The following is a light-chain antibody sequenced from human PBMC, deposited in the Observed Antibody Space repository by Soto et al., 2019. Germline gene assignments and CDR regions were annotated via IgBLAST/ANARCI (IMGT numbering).Light chain of an antibody. CDR1: QSISSW. V-gene: IGKV1-5*01. J-gene: IGKJ1*01. Sequence: DIQMTQSPSTLSASVGDRVTITCRASQSISSWLAWYQQKPGKDPKILIYDASSLESGVPSRFSGSGSGTEFTLTISRLQPDDFATYYCQQYNSYSPTFGQGTKVEIK. CDR3: QQYNSYSPT. CDR2: DAS.